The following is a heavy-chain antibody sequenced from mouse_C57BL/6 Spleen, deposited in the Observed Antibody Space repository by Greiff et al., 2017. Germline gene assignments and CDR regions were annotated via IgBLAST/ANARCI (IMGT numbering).Heavy chain of an antibody. J-gene: IGHJ2*01. D-gene: IGHD1-1*01. V-gene: IGHV1-15*01. Sequence: VQLQQSGAELVRPGASVTLSCKASGYTFTDYEMHWVKQTPVHGLEWIGAIDPETGGTAYNQTFKGKAILTADKSSSTAYMELRSLTSEDSAVYYCTRYYYGSPYFDYWGQGTTLTVSS. CDR2: IDPETGGT. CDR3: TRYYYGSPYFDY. CDR1: GYTFTDYE.